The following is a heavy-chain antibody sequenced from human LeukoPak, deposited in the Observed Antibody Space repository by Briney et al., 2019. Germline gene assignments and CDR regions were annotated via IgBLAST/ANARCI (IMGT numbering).Heavy chain of an antibody. V-gene: IGHV3-9*01. J-gene: IGHJ6*03. Sequence: GGSLRLSCAASGLTFNDYAMHWVRQAPWKGLEWVSGINWDCGSIDCADSVKGRFTISRDNSKNTLYLQMNSLRAEDTAVYYCAKGPYCSGGTCYLNYYYMDVWGKGTTVTVSS. CDR1: GLTFNDYA. CDR3: AKGPYCSGGTCYLNYYYMDV. CDR2: INWDCGSI. D-gene: IGHD2-15*01.